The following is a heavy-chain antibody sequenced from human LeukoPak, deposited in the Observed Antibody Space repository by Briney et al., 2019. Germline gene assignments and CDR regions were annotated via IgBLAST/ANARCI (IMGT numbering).Heavy chain of an antibody. J-gene: IGHJ6*02. CDR3: ARVSPSGVWDV. Sequence: SQTLSLTCTVSGGSISSSSYYWSWIRQPAGKGLEWIGRIYTSRSTNYNPSLNSRVTISIDTSKNQFSLSLSSVTAADTAVYYCARVSPSGVWDVWGQGTTVTVSS. CDR1: GGSISSSSYY. D-gene: IGHD3-10*01. V-gene: IGHV4-61*02. CDR2: IYTSRST.